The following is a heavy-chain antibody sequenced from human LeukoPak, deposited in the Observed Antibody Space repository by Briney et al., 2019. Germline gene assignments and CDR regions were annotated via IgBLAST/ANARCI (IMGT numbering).Heavy chain of an antibody. CDR2: ISAYNGNT. CDR1: GYTFTSYG. V-gene: IGHV1-18*01. Sequence: ASGKVSCKASGYTFTSYGISWVRQAPGQGLEWMGWISAYNGNTNYAQKLQGRVTMTTDTSTSTAYMELWSLRSDDTAVYYCARARATVTTPDAFDIWGQGTMVTVSS. CDR3: ARARATVTTPDAFDI. J-gene: IGHJ3*02. D-gene: IGHD4-17*01.